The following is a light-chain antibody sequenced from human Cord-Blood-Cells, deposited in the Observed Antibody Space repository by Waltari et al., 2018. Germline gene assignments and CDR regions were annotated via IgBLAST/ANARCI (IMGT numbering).Light chain of an antibody. CDR1: PSVLYSSNNKNY. J-gene: IGKJ4*01. CDR3: QQYYSTPLT. CDR2: WAS. Sequence: DIVMTQCPDSLSVSLGERATFKCKSSPSVLYSSNNKNYLAWYQQKPGQPPKLLIYWASTRESGVPDRFSGSGSGTDFTLTISSLQAEDVAVYYCQQYYSTPLTFGGGTKVEIK. V-gene: IGKV4-1*01.